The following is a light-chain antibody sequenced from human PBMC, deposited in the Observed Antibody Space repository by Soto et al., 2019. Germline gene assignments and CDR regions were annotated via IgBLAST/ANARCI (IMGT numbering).Light chain of an antibody. CDR1: SSNIGGNS. V-gene: IGLV1-51*01. J-gene: IGLJ1*01. CDR3: GSWDSSLSAYV. CDR2: DDN. Sequence: QSVLTQPPSVSAAPGQKVTISCSGSSSNIGGNSVSWYQQLPGTAPKLLIYDDNKRPSGIPDRFSGSKSGTSDTLGITGFQTGDEADYYCGSWDSSLSAYVFGTGTKVT.